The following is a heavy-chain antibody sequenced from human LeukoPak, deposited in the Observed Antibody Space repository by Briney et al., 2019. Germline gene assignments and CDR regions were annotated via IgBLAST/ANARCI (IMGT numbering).Heavy chain of an antibody. Sequence: PGGSLRLSCAASGFTFSSYSMNWVRQAPGKGLEWVSSISSSSYIYYADSVKGRFTISRDNAKNSLYLQMNSLRAEDTAVYYCARLVWIPYYYGMDVWGQGTTVTVSS. V-gene: IGHV3-21*01. CDR2: ISSSSYI. CDR1: GFTFSSYS. CDR3: ARLVWIPYYYGMDV. J-gene: IGHJ6*02. D-gene: IGHD5-18*01.